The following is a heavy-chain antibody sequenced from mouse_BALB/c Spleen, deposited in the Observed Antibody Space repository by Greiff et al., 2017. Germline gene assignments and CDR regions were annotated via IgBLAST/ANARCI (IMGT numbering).Heavy chain of an antibody. CDR1: GFNIKDTY. J-gene: IGHJ3*01. Sequence: VQLKESGAELARPGASVKLSCTASGFNIKDTYMHWVKQRPEQGLEWIGRIDPANGNTKYDPKFQGKATITADTSSNTAYLQLSSLTSEDTAVYYCAYYGPFAYWGQGTLVTVSA. CDR3: AYYGPFAY. V-gene: IGHV14-3*02. CDR2: IDPANGNT. D-gene: IGHD2-1*01.